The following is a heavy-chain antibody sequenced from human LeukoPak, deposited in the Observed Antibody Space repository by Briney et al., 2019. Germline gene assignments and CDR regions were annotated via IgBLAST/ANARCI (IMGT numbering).Heavy chain of an antibody. CDR3: ARAGAGYSYGFYYYYYYMDV. V-gene: IGHV7-4-1*02. Sequence: ASVKVSCKASGYTFTSYTMNWVRQAPGQGLEWMGWINTNTGNPTYAQGFTGRFVFSLDTSVSTAYLQISSLKAEDTAVYYCARAGAGYSYGFYYYYYYMDVWGKGTTVTVSS. CDR2: INTNTGNP. D-gene: IGHD5-18*01. CDR1: GYTFTSYT. J-gene: IGHJ6*03.